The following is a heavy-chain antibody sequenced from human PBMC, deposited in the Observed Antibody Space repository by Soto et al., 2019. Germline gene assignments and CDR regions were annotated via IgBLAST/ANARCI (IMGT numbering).Heavy chain of an antibody. CDR3: AKDPGAVAGVGWFDP. CDR1: GFTFSSYA. D-gene: IGHD6-19*01. Sequence: EVQLLESGGGLVQPGGSLRLSCVASGFTFSSYAMSWVRQAPGKGLGWVSVISGSGGTTYYADSVKGRFTISRDNSKNTLYLQMNSLRVDDTGVYYCAKDPGAVAGVGWFDPWGQGTLVTVSS. J-gene: IGHJ5*02. CDR2: ISGSGGTT. V-gene: IGHV3-23*01.